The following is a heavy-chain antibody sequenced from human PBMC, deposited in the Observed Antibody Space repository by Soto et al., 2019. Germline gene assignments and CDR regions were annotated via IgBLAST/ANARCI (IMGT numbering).Heavy chain of an antibody. CDR3: AALWVGEQKGGGGGDY. J-gene: IGHJ4*02. CDR2: IIPILGIA. Sequence: QVQLVQSGAEVKKPGSSVKVSCKASGGTFSSYTISWVRQAPGQGLEWMGRIIPILGIANYAQKFQGRVTIRAEKYTNTADMELGSLRSEDTAVYYWAALWVGEQKGGGGGDYGGQGTLVTVSS. V-gene: IGHV1-69*02. D-gene: IGHD3-10*01. CDR1: GGTFSSYT.